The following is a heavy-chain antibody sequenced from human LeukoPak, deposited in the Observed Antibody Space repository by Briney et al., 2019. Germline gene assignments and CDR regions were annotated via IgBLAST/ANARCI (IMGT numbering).Heavy chain of an antibody. V-gene: IGHV4-39*01. J-gene: IGHJ4*02. Sequence: PSETLSLTCNVSGDSISSSSYYWGWIRQPPGKGLEWIGSIYYSERTNYNPSLNSRVTISVDTSKNQFSLNLSSVTAADTAVYYCARQWGYFDYWGQGTLVIVSS. CDR1: GDSISSSSYY. CDR2: IYYSERT. D-gene: IGHD3-16*01. CDR3: ARQWGYFDY.